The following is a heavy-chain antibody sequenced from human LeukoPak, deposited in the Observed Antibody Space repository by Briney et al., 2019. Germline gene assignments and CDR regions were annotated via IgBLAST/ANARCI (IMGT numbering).Heavy chain of an antibody. Sequence: GGSLRLSCAASGFTFSSYAMSWVRQAPGKGLEWVSAISGSGGSTYYADSVKGRFTISRDNSKKTLYLQMNSLRAEDTAVYYCAKYDSNYSDQILIDYWGQGTLVTVSS. CDR1: GFTFSSYA. J-gene: IGHJ4*02. V-gene: IGHV3-23*01. CDR3: AKYDSNYSDQILIDY. CDR2: ISGSGGST. D-gene: IGHD4-11*01.